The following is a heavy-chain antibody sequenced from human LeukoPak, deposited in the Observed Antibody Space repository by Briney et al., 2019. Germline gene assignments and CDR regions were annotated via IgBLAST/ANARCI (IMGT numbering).Heavy chain of an antibody. CDR3: AKDAKRNYDFWDRFDY. CDR1: GFTFTTYA. V-gene: IGHV3-23*01. Sequence: PGGSLRLSCAASGFTFTTYAMSWVRQAPGKGLEWISAISGSGGSTYYADSVKGRFTISRDNSKNTLCLQMNSLRAEDTALYYCAKDAKRNYDFWDRFDYWGQGTLVTVSS. D-gene: IGHD3-3*01. J-gene: IGHJ4*02. CDR2: ISGSGGST.